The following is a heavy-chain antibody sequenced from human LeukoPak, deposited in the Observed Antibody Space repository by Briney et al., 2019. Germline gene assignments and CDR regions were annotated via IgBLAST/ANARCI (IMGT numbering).Heavy chain of an antibody. J-gene: IGHJ6*02. CDR1: GFTFSSYG. Sequence: PGGSLRLSCAASGFTFSSYGMHWVRQAPGKGLEWVAVIWYDGSNKYYADSVKGRFTISRDNSKNTLYLQMNSLRAEDTAVYYCARESIDSSGYSYGMDVWGQGTTVTVSS. D-gene: IGHD3-22*01. V-gene: IGHV3-33*01. CDR3: ARESIDSSGYSYGMDV. CDR2: IWYDGSNK.